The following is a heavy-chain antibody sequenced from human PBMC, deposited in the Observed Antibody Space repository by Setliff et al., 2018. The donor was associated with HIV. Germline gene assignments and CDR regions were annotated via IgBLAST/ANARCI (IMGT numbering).Heavy chain of an antibody. CDR1: GDSISSHS. D-gene: IGHD6-19*01. Sequence: PSETLSLTCNVSGDSISSHSWTWIRQPPGKGLEWIGSIDYSGRTDKKTSLKSRVTISVDTSKNQFSLKLDSVTAADTALYFCARGRGAWFEGSWFDPWGQGILVTVSS. V-gene: IGHV4-59*08. CDR3: ARGRGAWFEGSWFDP. CDR2: IDYSGRT. J-gene: IGHJ5*02.